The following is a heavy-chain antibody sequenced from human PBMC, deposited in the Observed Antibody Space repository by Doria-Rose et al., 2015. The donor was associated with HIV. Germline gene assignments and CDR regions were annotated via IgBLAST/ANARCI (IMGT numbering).Heavy chain of an antibody. J-gene: IGHJ4*02. CDR3: ARIHSLSSSSLGH. V-gene: IGHV1-3*01. CDR2: LNVGNGDT. D-gene: IGHD6-13*01. Sequence: QVQLVQSGAEVKKPGASVTVSCKTSGYTFGAYAIHWVRQAPGQRLEWMGWLNVGNGDTRYSRKFQDRVTITSDTSANTGYMALSSLRSEGTAVYYCARIHSLSSSSLGHWGQGTLVTVSS. CDR1: GYTFGAYA.